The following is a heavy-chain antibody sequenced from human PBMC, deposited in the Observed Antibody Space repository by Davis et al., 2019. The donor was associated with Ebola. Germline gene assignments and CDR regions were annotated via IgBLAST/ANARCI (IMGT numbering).Heavy chain of an antibody. Sequence: GESLKISCAASGFAFGSNSMGWVRQTPEKGLEWVSYISHTATTIYYADSVKGRFTVSRDNAKNSLYLQMNSLRAEDTAVYYCARDKRSSWYGGMDVWGQGTTVTVSS. CDR2: ISHTATTI. J-gene: IGHJ6*02. D-gene: IGHD6-19*01. CDR1: GFAFGSNS. V-gene: IGHV3-48*04. CDR3: ARDKRSSWYGGMDV.